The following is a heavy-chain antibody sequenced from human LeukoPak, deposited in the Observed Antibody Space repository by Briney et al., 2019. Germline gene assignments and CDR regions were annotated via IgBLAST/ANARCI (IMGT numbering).Heavy chain of an antibody. D-gene: IGHD5-18*01. Sequence: PGGSLRLSCAASGFTFSSYWMHWVRHAPGKGLVWVARINGDGSSTSYADSVEGRFTISRDNAKKALYLQMNSLGAEDTAVYYCARDRGYSYGPFDSWGPGTLVTVSS. CDR3: ARDRGYSYGPFDS. CDR1: GFTFSSYW. CDR2: INGDGSST. J-gene: IGHJ4*02. V-gene: IGHV3-74*01.